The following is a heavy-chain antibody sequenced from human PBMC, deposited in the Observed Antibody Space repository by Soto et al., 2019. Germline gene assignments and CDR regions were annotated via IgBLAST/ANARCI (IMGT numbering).Heavy chain of an antibody. Sequence: QVQLQESGPGLVKPSQTRSFTCTVSGGSISSGGYYWSWIRQHPGKVLEWIGYIYYSGSTYYNPSLKSRVTISVDTSQNQFSLTLSSVTAADTAVDCCAGGLLSFDYWGHGTLVTVSS. CDR2: IYYSGST. V-gene: IGHV4-31*03. CDR3: AGGLLSFDY. CDR1: GGSISSGGYY. J-gene: IGHJ4*01.